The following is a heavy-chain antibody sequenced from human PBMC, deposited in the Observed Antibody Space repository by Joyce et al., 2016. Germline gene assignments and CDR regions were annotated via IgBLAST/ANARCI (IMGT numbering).Heavy chain of an antibody. D-gene: IGHD3-22*01. Sequence: QVQLVQSGAEVKKPGSSVKVSCKTSGGTFGRFAFSWVRQAPGQGLEWMGMIIPIFGTPQYAQTFQGRVTISADESVSTAYMELSSLRSEDTAIYYCASSLIVVGYFDYWGQGTLVTVSS. CDR1: GGTFGRFA. CDR3: ASSLIVVGYFDY. CDR2: IIPIFGTP. V-gene: IGHV1-69*18. J-gene: IGHJ4*02.